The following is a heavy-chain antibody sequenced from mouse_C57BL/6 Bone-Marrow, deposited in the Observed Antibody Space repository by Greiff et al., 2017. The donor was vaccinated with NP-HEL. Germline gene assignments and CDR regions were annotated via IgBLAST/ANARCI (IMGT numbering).Heavy chain of an antibody. J-gene: IGHJ1*03. V-gene: IGHV1-74*01. D-gene: IGHD1-1*02. CDR2: IPPSDSDT. Sequence: QVQLQQPGAELVKPGASVKVSCKASGYTFTSYWLHWVKQRPGQGLEWIGRIPPSDSDTNYNQKFKGKATLTVDKSSSTAYMQLSSLTSEDSAVYYCAIKGTMSKRYWYFDVWGTGTTVTVSS. CDR3: AIKGTMSKRYWYFDV. CDR1: GYTFTSYW.